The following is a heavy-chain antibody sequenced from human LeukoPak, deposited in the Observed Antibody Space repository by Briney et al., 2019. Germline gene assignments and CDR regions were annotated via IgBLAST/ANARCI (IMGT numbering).Heavy chain of an antibody. CDR2: IYPGDSDT. D-gene: IGHD6-13*01. V-gene: IGHV5-51*01. Sequence: GESLKISCKGSGYSFTSYWIGWVRQMPGKGLEWMGIIYPGDSDTRYSPSFQGQVTISADKSISTAYLQWSSLKASDTAMYYCARGKAAAGLYYYYGMDVWGQGTTVTVSS. CDR3: ARGKAAAGLYYYYGMDV. CDR1: GYSFTSYW. J-gene: IGHJ6*02.